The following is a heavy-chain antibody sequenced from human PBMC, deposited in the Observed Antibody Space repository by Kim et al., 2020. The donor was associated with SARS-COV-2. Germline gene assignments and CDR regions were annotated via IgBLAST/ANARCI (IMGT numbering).Heavy chain of an antibody. Sequence: SVKVSCKASGGSFTRFGFSWVRQAPGQGLEWMGDIIPVFGTPIYRQSFQGRLTITADESTSTLYMDLSSLRSDDTAVYYCARRNIDLLTASFDFWGQGTQVTVSS. CDR1: GGSFTRFG. V-gene: IGHV1-69*13. CDR3: ARRNIDLLTASFDF. D-gene: IGHD3-9*01. CDR2: IIPVFGTP. J-gene: IGHJ4*02.